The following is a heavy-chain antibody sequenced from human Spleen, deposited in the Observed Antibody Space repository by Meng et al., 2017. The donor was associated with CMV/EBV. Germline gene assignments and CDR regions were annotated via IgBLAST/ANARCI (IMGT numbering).Heavy chain of an antibody. CDR1: RFTFSSYA. Sequence: GESLKISCAASRFTFSSYAMHWVRQAPGKGLEWVAVISYDGSNKYYADSVKGRFTISRDNSKNTLYLQMNSLRAEDTAVYYCARADIVVVPAAGLSFDYWGQGTLVTVSS. CDR3: ARADIVVVPAAGLSFDY. D-gene: IGHD2-2*01. CDR2: ISYDGSNK. J-gene: IGHJ4*02. V-gene: IGHV3-30*19.